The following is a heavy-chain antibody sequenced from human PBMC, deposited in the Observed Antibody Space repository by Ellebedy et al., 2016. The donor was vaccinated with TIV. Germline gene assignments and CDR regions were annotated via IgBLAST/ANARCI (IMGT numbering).Heavy chain of an antibody. CDR3: ARGVGVTTSSRGVN. CDR2: IIPIFGTA. V-gene: IGHV1-69*13. Sequence: SVKVSXKASGGTFSSYAISWVRQAPGQGLEWMGGIIPIFGTANYAQKFQGRVTITADESTSTAYMELSSLRSEDAAVYYCARGVGVTTSSRGVNWGQGTLVTVSS. CDR1: GGTFSSYA. D-gene: IGHD4-17*01. J-gene: IGHJ4*02.